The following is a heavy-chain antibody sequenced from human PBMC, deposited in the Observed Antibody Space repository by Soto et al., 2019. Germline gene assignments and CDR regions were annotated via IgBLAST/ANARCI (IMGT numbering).Heavy chain of an antibody. CDR1: GASISSFDYY. CDR2: IYYSGNT. V-gene: IGHV4-30-4*01. CDR3: ARACSGGSCSGGGDY. J-gene: IGHJ4*02. Sequence: SETLSLTCTVSGASISSFDYYWSWIRQPPGKGLEWIGYIYYSGNTYYNPSLKSRVTISVDTSKNQFSLRLSSVTAADTAVYYCARACSGGSCSGGGDYWGQGTPVTVSS. D-gene: IGHD2-15*01.